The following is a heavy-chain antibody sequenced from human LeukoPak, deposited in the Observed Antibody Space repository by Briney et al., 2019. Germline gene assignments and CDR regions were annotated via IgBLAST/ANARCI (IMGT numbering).Heavy chain of an antibody. CDR3: ARCGYSYPTSGAYMDV. J-gene: IGHJ6*03. CDR2: IRYDGSNK. V-gene: IGHV3-30*02. D-gene: IGHD5-18*01. Sequence: GGSLRLSCAASGFTFSSYGMHWVRQAPGKGLEWVAFIRYDGSNKYYADSVKGRFTISRDNSKNSLYLQMNSLRAEDTAVYYCARCGYSYPTSGAYMDVWGKGTTVTVSS. CDR1: GFTFSSYG.